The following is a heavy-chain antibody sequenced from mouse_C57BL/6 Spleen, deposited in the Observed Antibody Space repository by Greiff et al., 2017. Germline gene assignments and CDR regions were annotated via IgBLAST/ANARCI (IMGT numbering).Heavy chain of an antibody. V-gene: IGHV5-6*01. CDR1: GFTFSSYG. CDR2: ISSGGSYT. J-gene: IGHJ1*03. Sequence: EVQGVESGGDLVKPGGSLKLSCAASGFTFSSYGMSWVRQTPDKRLEWVATISSGGSYTYYPDSVKGRFTISRDNAKNTLYLQMSSLKSEDTAMYYCARHEGVPYFDVWGTGTTVTVSS. CDR3: ARHEGVPYFDV.